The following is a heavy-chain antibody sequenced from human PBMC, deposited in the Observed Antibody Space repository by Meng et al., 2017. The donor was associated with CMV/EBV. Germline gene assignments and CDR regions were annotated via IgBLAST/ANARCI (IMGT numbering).Heavy chain of an antibody. CDR2: INPNSGGT. V-gene: IGHV1-2*02. CDR3: ARDRVVRIVGATTDWFDP. D-gene: IGHD1-26*01. J-gene: IGHJ5*02. CDR1: GYTFTGYY. Sequence: ASVKVSCKASGYTFTGYYMHRVRQAPGQGLEWMGWINPNSGGTNYAQKFQGRVTMTRDTSISTAYMELSRLRSDDTAVYYCARDRVVRIVGATTDWFDPWGQGTLVTVSS.